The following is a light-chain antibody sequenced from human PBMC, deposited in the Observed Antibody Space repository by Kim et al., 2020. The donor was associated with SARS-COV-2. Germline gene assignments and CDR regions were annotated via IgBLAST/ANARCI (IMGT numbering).Light chain of an antibody. CDR2: VAS. Sequence: EIVLTQSPGTLSLSPGERATLSCRASQSVTNNYLAWYQQKPGQAPRLLIYVASRRATGIPDRFSGSGSGADFTLTINRLEPEDSAVYYCQEYGSFGGGTKVDIK. V-gene: IGKV3-20*01. CDR3: QEYGS. CDR1: QSVTNNY. J-gene: IGKJ4*01.